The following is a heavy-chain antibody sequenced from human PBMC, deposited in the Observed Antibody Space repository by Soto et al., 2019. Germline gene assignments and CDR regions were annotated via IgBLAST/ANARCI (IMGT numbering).Heavy chain of an antibody. V-gene: IGHV3-30*18. CDR1: GFNFNNYA. J-gene: IGHJ6*02. CDR2: ISYDGSNK. D-gene: IGHD3-3*01. CDR3: AKDLNQYYDFWSGYYSHGMDV. Sequence: GGSLRLSCAASGFNFNNYAMSWVRQAPGKWLEWVAVISYDGSNKYYADSVKGRFTISRDNSKNTLYLQMNSLRAEDTAVYYCAKDLNQYYDFWSGYYSHGMDVWXQGTTVTVSS.